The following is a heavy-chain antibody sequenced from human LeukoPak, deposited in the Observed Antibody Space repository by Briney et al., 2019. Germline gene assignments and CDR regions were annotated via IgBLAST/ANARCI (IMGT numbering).Heavy chain of an antibody. CDR1: GFTFSSYE. D-gene: IGHD1-26*01. Sequence: GGSLRLSCAASGFTFSSYEMNWVRQAPGKGLEWASYISSSGSTIYYADSVKGRFTISRENAKNSLYLQMNSRRAEDTAVYYCAREGGRGSFFDYWGQGTLVTVSS. V-gene: IGHV3-48*03. CDR2: ISSSGSTI. J-gene: IGHJ4*02. CDR3: AREGGRGSFFDY.